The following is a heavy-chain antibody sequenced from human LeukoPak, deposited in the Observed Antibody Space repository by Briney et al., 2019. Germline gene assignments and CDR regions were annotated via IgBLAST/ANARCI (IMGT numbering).Heavy chain of an antibody. CDR3: AKGQWLRNWFDP. Sequence: GGSLRLSCAASGFTFSNYGLSWARQAPGKGLEWVSAISDSGGSTFYADSVTGRFTISRDNSKNTLFLQMNSLRAEDTALYYCAKGQWLRNWFDPWGQGTLVTVSS. CDR1: GFTFSNYG. CDR2: ISDSGGST. J-gene: IGHJ5*02. D-gene: IGHD5-12*01. V-gene: IGHV3-23*01.